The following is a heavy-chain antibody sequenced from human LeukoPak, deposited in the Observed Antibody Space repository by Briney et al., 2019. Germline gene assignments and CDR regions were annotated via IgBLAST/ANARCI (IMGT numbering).Heavy chain of an antibody. CDR3: AKYHDILTGYYGYYLDY. D-gene: IGHD3-9*01. J-gene: IGHJ4*02. V-gene: IGHV3-23*01. Sequence: GGSLRLSCAASGFTFSSYGMSWVRQAPGKGLEWVSAISGSGGSTYYADSVKGRFTISRDNSKNTLYLQMNSLRAEDTAVYYCAKYHDILTGYYGYYLDYWGQGTLVTVSS. CDR2: ISGSGGST. CDR1: GFTFSSYG.